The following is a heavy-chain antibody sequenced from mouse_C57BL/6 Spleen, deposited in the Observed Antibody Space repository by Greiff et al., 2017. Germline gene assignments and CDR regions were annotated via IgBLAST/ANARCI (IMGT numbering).Heavy chain of an antibody. CDR1: GYTFTSYW. Sequence: VQLQQPGAELVMPGASVKLSCNASGYTFTSYWMHWVKQRPGQGLEWIGEIDPSDSYTNYNQKFKGKSTLTVDKASSTAYMQLSSLTSEDSAVYYCARRTGGGSWFAYWGQGTLVTVSA. CDR3: ARRTGGGSWFAY. J-gene: IGHJ3*01. V-gene: IGHV1-69*01. D-gene: IGHD4-1*01. CDR2: IDPSDSYT.